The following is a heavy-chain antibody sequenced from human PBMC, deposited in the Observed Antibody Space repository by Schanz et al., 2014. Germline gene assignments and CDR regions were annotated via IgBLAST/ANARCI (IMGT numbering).Heavy chain of an antibody. CDR1: GFTVSNSY. J-gene: IGHJ4*02. D-gene: IGHD3-9*01. CDR2: IYSSGST. V-gene: IGHV3-53*01. CDR3: AKRNHDMQSLPLDY. Sequence: DVQLVDSGGGLVQPGGSLRLSCAASGFTVSNSYIHWVRQAPGKGLEWVSTIYSSGSTYYADSVKGRFTISRDNSRKTLYLQMNSLRADDTAVYYCAKRNHDMQSLPLDYWGQGTLVIVSS.